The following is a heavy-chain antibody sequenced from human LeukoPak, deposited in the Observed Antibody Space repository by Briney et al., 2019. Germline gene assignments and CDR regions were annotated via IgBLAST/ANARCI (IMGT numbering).Heavy chain of an antibody. CDR2: ISGSGGST. D-gene: IGHD3-22*01. Sequence: PGGSLRLSCAASGFTFITYAMSWVRQAPGKGLEWVSGISGSGGSTYYADSVRGRFTISRDNSKNTLYLQMNSLRAEDTAVYYCAKSPYYDSSGYLDIDYWGQGTLVTVSS. J-gene: IGHJ4*02. CDR1: GFTFITYA. V-gene: IGHV3-23*01. CDR3: AKSPYYDSSGYLDIDY.